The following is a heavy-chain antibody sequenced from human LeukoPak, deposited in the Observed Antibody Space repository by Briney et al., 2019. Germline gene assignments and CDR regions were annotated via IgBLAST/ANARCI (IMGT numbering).Heavy chain of an antibody. J-gene: IGHJ5*02. CDR2: INHSGST. V-gene: IGHV4-34*01. Sequence: SETLSLTCAVYGGSFSGYYWSWIRQPPGKGLEWIGEINHSGSTNYNPSLKSRVTISVDTSNKQFSLKLTSVTAADTAVYYCARWWGFDPWGQGTLVTVSS. CDR1: GGSFSGYY. CDR3: ARWWGFDP. D-gene: IGHD2-15*01.